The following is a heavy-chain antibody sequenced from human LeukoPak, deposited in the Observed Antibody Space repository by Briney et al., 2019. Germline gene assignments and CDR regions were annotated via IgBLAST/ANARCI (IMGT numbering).Heavy chain of an antibody. CDR2: ISYSGDST. D-gene: IGHD3-9*01. V-gene: IGHV3-23*01. Sequence: GGSLRLSCAASGFTFDDYAMHWVRQAPGKGLEWVSGISYSGDSTNYADSVKGRFTISRDNSKNTLYLQMNSLRAEDTAVYYCGKMGDILTGYPYYFDYWGQGTLVTVSS. J-gene: IGHJ4*02. CDR3: GKMGDILTGYPYYFDY. CDR1: GFTFDDYA.